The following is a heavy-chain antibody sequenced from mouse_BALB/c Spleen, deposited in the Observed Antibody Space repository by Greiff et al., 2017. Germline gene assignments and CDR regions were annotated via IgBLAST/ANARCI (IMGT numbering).Heavy chain of an antibody. D-gene: IGHD4-1*01. V-gene: IGHV3-6*02. CDR3: AREGNWEFDY. J-gene: IGHJ2*01. Sequence: ESGPGLVKPSQSLSLTCSVTGYSITSGYYWNWIRQFPGNKLEWMGYISYDGSNNYNPSLKNRISITRDTSKNQFFLKLNSVTTEDTATYYCAREGNWEFDYWGQGTTLTVSS. CDR1: GYSITSGYY. CDR2: ISYDGSN.